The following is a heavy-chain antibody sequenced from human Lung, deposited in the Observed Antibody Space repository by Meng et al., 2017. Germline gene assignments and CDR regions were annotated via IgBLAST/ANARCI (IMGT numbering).Heavy chain of an antibody. V-gene: IGHV4-61*08. J-gene: IGHJ4*02. CDR3: ARGGTVVNLGY. D-gene: IGHD4-23*01. CDR2: VYFSGST. CDR1: GDSVSSGGYY. Sequence: VQLQESGPGLVRPSGTLSLTCTVSGDSVSSGGYYWSWIRQPPGKGLEWIGYVYFSGSTNYNPSLKSRVTISLDTSKNQFSPKLNSVTAADTAVYYCARGGTVVNLGYWGPGTLVTVPS.